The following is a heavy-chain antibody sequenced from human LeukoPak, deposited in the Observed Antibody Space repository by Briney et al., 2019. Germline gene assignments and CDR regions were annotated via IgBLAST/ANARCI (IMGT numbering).Heavy chain of an antibody. CDR3: AKASLYSGAPWGVFDI. V-gene: IGHV3-7*03. CDR2: TNQDGSEK. Sequence: GGSLRLSCAASGFTFSSYWMSWVRQAPGKGLEWVANTNQDGSEKNYVDSVKGRFTISRDNSKNTLYLQMNNLRAEDTAVYYCAKASLYSGAPWGVFDIWGQGTMVTVSS. D-gene: IGHD1-26*01. CDR1: GFTFSSYW. J-gene: IGHJ3*02.